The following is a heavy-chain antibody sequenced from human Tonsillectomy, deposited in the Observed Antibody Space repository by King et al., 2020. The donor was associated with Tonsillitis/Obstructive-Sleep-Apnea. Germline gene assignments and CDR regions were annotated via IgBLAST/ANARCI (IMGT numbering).Heavy chain of an antibody. CDR1: CGSISSSNW. V-gene: IGHV4-4*02. D-gene: IGHD6-13*01. CDR3: ARGFSSWYPVLFDY. J-gene: IGHJ4*02. CDR2: SYHSGSN. Sequence: QLQESGPGLVKPSGTLSLTCAVSCGSISSSNWWSWVCQTPGKGVELIGESYHSGSNNYNPSLKSRVTRSVDKSKNQFALKLSSVTAADTAVYYCARGFSSWYPVLFDYWGQGTLVTVSS.